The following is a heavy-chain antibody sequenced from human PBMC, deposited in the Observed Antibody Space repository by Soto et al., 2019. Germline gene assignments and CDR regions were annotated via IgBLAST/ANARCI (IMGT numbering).Heavy chain of an antibody. CDR3: ARSGPYGLYYFDY. V-gene: IGHV4-31*03. CDR2: IYHGGST. J-gene: IGHJ4*02. CDR1: GGSIRGGNYY. Sequence: SGTLSLTLSVSGGSIRGGNYYLGWVRQHPGKCLEWIGFIYHGGSTYYNPSLKSRATISVATSENQFSLKLSSVTAADTAFYYCARSGPYGLYYFDYWGQGTLVTVSS. D-gene: IGHD1-26*01.